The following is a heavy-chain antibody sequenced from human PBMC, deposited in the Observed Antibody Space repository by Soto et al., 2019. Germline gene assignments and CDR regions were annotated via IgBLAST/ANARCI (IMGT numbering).Heavy chain of an antibody. V-gene: IGHV3-48*03. J-gene: IGHJ5*02. CDR2: ISGSGTTT. D-gene: IGHD2-2*02. CDR1: GFTFSSYE. CDR3: TRVLYGTS. Sequence: GGSLRLSCAGYGFTFSSYEMNWVRQAPGKGLEWVSFISGSGTTTYYADSVRGRFTISRDNTKNSLYLQVNSLSAEDTGIYYCTRVLYGTSWGQGNLVTVSS.